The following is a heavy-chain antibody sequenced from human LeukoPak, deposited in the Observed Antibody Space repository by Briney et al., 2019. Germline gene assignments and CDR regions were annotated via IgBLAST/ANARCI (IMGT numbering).Heavy chain of an antibody. V-gene: IGHV3-21*04. CDR1: GFTFSSYS. D-gene: IGHD2-21*01. CDR2: ISSSSSYI. CDR3: AKFLPTHIVVANYYFDY. Sequence: PGGSLRLSCAASGFTFSSYSMNWVRQAPGKGLEWVSSISSSSSYIYYADSVKGRFTISRDNSKNTLHLQMNSLRAEDTAVYYCAKFLPTHIVVANYYFDYWGQGTLVTVSS. J-gene: IGHJ4*02.